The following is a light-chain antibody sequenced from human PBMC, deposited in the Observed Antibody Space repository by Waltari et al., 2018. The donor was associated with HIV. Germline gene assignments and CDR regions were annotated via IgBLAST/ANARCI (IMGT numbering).Light chain of an antibody. CDR2: QDK. Sequence: STELTQPPSIFSSPGQAATMACSGNKLDDKSVNWYQQIPGQAPRMVIFQDKKRPSGLPERFSGSKSGTIASLTISETQAYDEADYYCQSCAVNSPIVFGGGTKLTVL. J-gene: IGLJ2*01. V-gene: IGLV3-1*01. CDR1: KLDDKS. CDR3: QSCAVNSPIV.